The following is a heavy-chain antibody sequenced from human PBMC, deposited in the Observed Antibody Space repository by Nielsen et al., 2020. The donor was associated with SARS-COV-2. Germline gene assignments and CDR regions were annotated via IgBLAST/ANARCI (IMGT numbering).Heavy chain of an antibody. Sequence: GESLKISCAASGFTFSSYSMNWVRQAPGKGLEWVSSISSSSSYIYYADSVKGRFTISRDNAKNSLYLQMNSLRVEDTAVYHCAKGRPSSTSSPLFDPWGQGTLVTVSS. J-gene: IGHJ5*02. V-gene: IGHV3-21*04. CDR2: ISSSSSYI. CDR3: AKGRPSSTSSPLFDP. CDR1: GFTFSSYS. D-gene: IGHD6-6*01.